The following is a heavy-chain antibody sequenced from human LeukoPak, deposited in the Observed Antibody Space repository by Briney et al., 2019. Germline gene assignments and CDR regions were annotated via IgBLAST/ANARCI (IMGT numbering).Heavy chain of an antibody. CDR1: GFTFSSYA. V-gene: IGHV3-23*01. D-gene: IGHD6-19*01. J-gene: IGHJ2*01. CDR2: ISGSGGST. Sequence: PGGSLRLSCAASGFTFSSYAMHWVRQAPGKGLEYVSAISGSGGSTYYADPVKGRFTISRDNSKNTLYLQMNSLRAEDTAVYYCAKDIAVAGPRYFDLWGRGTLVTVSS. CDR3: AKDIAVAGPRYFDL.